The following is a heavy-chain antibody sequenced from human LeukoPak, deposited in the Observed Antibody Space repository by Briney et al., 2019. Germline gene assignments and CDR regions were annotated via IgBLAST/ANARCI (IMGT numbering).Heavy chain of an antibody. CDR1: GFTFSSYG. D-gene: IGHD3-16*02. CDR3: AKGIRSYRYYFDY. Sequence: PGGSLRLSCAASGFTFSSYGMHWVRQAPGKGLEWVAFIRYDGSNKYYADSVKGRFTISRDNSKNTLYLQMDSLRAEDTAVYYCAKGIRSYRYYFDYWGQGTLVTVSS. J-gene: IGHJ4*02. CDR2: IRYDGSNK. V-gene: IGHV3-30*02.